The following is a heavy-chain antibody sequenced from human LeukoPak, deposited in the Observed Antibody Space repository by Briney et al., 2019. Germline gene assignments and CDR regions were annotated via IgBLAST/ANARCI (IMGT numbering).Heavy chain of an antibody. CDR3: ARRRVVTAIFDAFDI. CDR2: IYYSGST. V-gene: IGHV4-39*07. CDR1: GGSISSSSYY. Sequence: PSETLSLTCTVSGGSISSSSYYWGWIRQPPGKGLEWIGSIYYSGSTYYNPSLKSRVTISVDTSKNQFSLKLGSVTAADTAVYYCARRRVVTAIFDAFDIWGQGTMVTVSS. J-gene: IGHJ3*02. D-gene: IGHD2-21*02.